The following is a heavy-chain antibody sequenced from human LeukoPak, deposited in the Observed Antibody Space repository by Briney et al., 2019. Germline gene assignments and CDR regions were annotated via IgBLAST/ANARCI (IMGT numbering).Heavy chain of an antibody. D-gene: IGHD2-2*01. V-gene: IGHV6-1*01. CDR1: GDSVSSAA. CDR2: TYYRSKRDN. Sequence: SQTLSLTCAISGDSVSSAAWNWIRQSPSRGLEWLGRTYYRSKRDNDYAVSVKSRITINPDTSKNQFSLHLNSVTPEDTAGYYCARGGRGYCTSSSCYFDYWGQGTLVTVSS. J-gene: IGHJ4*02. CDR3: ARGGRGYCTSSSCYFDY.